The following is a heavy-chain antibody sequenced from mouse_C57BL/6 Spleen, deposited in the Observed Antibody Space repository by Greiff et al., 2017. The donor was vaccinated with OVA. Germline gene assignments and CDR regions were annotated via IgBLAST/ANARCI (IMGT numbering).Heavy chain of an antibody. CDR2: IYPRSGNT. V-gene: IGHV1-81*01. CDR3: ARNRGYFDV. J-gene: IGHJ1*03. CDR1: GYTFTSYG. Sequence: VKLQESGAELARPGASVKLSCKASGYTFTSYGISWVKQRTGQGLEWIGEIYPRSGNTYYNEKFKGKATLTADKSSSTAYMELRSLTSEDSAVYFCARNRGYFDVWGTGTTVTVSS.